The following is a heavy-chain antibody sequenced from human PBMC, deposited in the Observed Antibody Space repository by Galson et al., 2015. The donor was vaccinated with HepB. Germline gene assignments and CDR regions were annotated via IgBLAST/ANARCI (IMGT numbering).Heavy chain of an antibody. CDR2: IDPDDSDT. CDR1: GYSFTSQW. Sequence: QSGAEVKKPGESLRISCKGSGYSFTSQWISWVRQMPGKGLEWMGRIDPDDSDTNYSPSFQGHVTISADKSISTAYLQWSSLRPSDTAIYYCASSPGPTFDYWGQGTLLTVSS. CDR3: ASSPGPTFDY. V-gene: IGHV5-10-1*01. J-gene: IGHJ4*02.